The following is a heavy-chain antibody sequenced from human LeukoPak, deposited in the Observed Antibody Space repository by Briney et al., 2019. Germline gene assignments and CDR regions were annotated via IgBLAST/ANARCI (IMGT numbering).Heavy chain of an antibody. CDR1: GGSISSYY. V-gene: IGHV4-59*08. J-gene: IGHJ6*02. CDR2: IYYSGST. D-gene: IGHD3-3*01. Sequence: PSETLSLTCTVSGGSISSYYWSWIRQPPGKGLEWIGYIYYSGSTNYNPSLKSRVTISVDTSKNQFSLKLSSVTAADTAVYYCARSPDTSFPLRYCYYYYGMDVWGQGTTVTVSS. CDR3: ARSPDTSFPLRYCYYYYGMDV.